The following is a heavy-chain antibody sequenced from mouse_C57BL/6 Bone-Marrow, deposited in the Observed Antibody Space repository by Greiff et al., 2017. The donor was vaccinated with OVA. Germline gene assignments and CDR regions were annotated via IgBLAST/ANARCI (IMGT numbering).Heavy chain of an antibody. Sequence: QVQLQQSGPGLVAPSQSLSITCTVSGFSLTSYGVSWVRQPPGKGLEWLGVIWGDGSTNYHSALISRLSISKDNSKSQVFLKRNSLQTDDTATYYCAIITTVVATDYWGQGTTLTVSS. J-gene: IGHJ2*01. V-gene: IGHV2-3*01. CDR3: AIITTVVATDY. CDR2: IWGDGST. D-gene: IGHD1-1*01. CDR1: GFSLTSYG.